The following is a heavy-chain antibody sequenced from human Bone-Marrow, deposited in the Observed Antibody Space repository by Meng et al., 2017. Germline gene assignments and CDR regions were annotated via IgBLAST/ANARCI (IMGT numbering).Heavy chain of an antibody. CDR2: IIPIFGTA. D-gene: IGHD6-13*01. V-gene: IGHV1-69*13. CDR3: ARESGIAAAGSPYDY. Sequence: SVKVSCKASGGTFSSYAISWVRQAPGQGLEWMGGIIPIFGTANYAQKFQGRVTITADESTSTAYMELNSLRAEDTAVYFCARESGIAAAGSPYDYWGQGTLVTVSS. J-gene: IGHJ4*02. CDR1: GGTFSSYA.